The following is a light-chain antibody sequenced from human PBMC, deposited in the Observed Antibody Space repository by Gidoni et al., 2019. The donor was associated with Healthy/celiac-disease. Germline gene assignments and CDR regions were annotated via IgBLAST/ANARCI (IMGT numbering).Light chain of an antibody. Sequence: DIVMTQSPDSLAVSLGERATINCKSSQSVLYSSNNKNYLAWYQQKPGQPPKLLIYWASTRESGVPDRFSGSGSGTDFTRTISSLQAEDVAVYYCQQYYSTPPLTFGGXTKVEIK. CDR2: WAS. J-gene: IGKJ4*01. CDR3: QQYYSTPPLT. V-gene: IGKV4-1*01. CDR1: QSVLYSSNNKNY.